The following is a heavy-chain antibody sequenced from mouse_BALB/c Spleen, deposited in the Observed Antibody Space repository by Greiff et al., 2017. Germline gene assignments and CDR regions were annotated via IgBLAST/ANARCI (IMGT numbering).Heavy chain of an antibody. Sequence: DVQLQESGPGLVKPSQSLSLTCSVTGYSITSGYYWNWIRQLPGNQLEWMGFISYDGSNNYNPSLKNRIPITRNTTKNQFFLKLNSVTTEDTDTFYCANELGQRGFAYWGQGTLVTVSA. CDR1: GYSITSGYY. D-gene: IGHD4-1*01. J-gene: IGHJ3*01. V-gene: IGHV3-6*02. CDR2: ISYDGSN. CDR3: ANELGQRGFAY.